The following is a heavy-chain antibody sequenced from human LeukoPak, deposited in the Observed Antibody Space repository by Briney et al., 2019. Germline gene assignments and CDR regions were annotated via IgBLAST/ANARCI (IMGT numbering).Heavy chain of an antibody. V-gene: IGHV3-9*01. CDR1: GFTFDDYA. J-gene: IGHJ5*02. D-gene: IGHD6-6*01. CDR3: AKDKGAHSSSSGWFDP. Sequence: PGGSLRLSCAASGFTFDDYAMHWVRHAPGKGLEWVSGISWNSGSIGYADSVKGRFTISRDNAKNSLYLQMNSLRAEDTALYYCAKDKGAHSSSSGWFDPWGQGTLVTVSS. CDR2: ISWNSGSI.